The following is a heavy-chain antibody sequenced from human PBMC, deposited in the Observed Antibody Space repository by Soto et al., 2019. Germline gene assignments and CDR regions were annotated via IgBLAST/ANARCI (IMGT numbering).Heavy chain of an antibody. D-gene: IGHD2-15*01. J-gene: IGHJ5*02. CDR3: AKQGRKYGIRTFDP. CDR2: IYYSGNT. Sequence: QVQLQESGPGPVKPSETLSLTCTVSGGSISSDYWSWLRQSPGKGLEWIGYIYYSGNTKYNPSLERRGTISIHASKTQVSLNLRSVTAADTAVYYCAKQGRKYGIRTFDPWGQGTLVTVSS. CDR1: GGSISSDY. V-gene: IGHV4-59*08.